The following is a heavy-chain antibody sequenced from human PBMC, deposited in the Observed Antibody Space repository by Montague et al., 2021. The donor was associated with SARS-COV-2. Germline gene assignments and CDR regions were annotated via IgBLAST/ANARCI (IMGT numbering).Heavy chain of an antibody. CDR1: GGTFSSYA. J-gene: IGHJ6*02. V-gene: IGHV1-69*04. D-gene: IGHD6-13*01. CDR2: IIPILGIA. Sequence: SVKVSCKASGGTFSSYAISWVRQAPGQGLEWMGRIIPILGIANYAQKFQGRVTITADKSTSTAYMELSSLRSEDTAVYYCARYEVLAAASTNNYYGMDVWGQGTTVTVSS. CDR3: ARYEVLAAASTNNYYGMDV.